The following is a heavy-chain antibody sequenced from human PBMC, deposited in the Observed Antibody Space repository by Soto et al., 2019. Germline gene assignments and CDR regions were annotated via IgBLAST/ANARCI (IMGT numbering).Heavy chain of an antibody. CDR1: GGSISNYY. CDR3: ANFVVRGGSRARDYYGMDV. J-gene: IGHJ6*02. V-gene: IGHV4-59*01. CDR2: IYSSGST. D-gene: IGHD3-10*01. Sequence: PSETLSLTCTVSGGSISNYYWSWIRQPPGKGLEWIGYIYSSGSTNYNPSLKSRVTISADTSKNQVSLKLTSVTAADTAVYYCANFVVRGGSRARDYYGMDVWGQGTTVTVSS.